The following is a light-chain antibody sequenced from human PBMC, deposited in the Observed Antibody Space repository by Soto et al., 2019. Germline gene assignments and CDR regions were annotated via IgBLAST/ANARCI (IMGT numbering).Light chain of an antibody. J-gene: IGLJ2*01. CDR2: YDS. Sequence: SYELTQPPSVSVAPGKTARITCGGNNIGSKSVHWYQQKPGQAPVLVIYYDSDRPSGIPERFSGSNSGNTATLTISRVEAGDEADYYCQVWGSEVFGGGTKLTVL. V-gene: IGLV3-21*01. CDR1: NIGSKS. CDR3: QVWGSEV.